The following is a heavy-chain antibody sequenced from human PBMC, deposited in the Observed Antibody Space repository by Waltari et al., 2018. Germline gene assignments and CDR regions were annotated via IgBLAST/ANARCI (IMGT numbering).Heavy chain of an antibody. D-gene: IGHD4-17*01. Sequence: EVQLVESGGGLVQPGGSLRVSCAASGSTFSSHWMTWVRQAPGKGLEWVANINGDGSEKYYVDSVKARFTISRDNAKNSLYLQMDSLRAEDTAVYYCARADYGGTADFDYWGQGTLVTVSS. CDR3: ARADYGGTADFDY. CDR1: GSTFSSHW. V-gene: IGHV3-7*04. CDR2: INGDGSEK. J-gene: IGHJ4*02.